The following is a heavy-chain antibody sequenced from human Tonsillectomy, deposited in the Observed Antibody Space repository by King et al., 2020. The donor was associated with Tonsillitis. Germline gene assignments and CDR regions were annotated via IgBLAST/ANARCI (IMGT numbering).Heavy chain of an antibody. Sequence: VQLVESGGGVVQPGRSLRLSCAASGFTFSSYAMHWVRQAPGKGLEWLAVISYDGSNEYYADSVKGRLTISRDNSKNTLYLQMNSLRAEDTAVYYCARGWWGVAVSVAQLLSYFDYWGQGTLVTVSS. CDR3: ARGWWGVAVSVAQLLSYFDY. CDR2: ISYDGSNE. J-gene: IGHJ4*02. D-gene: IGHD6-19*01. V-gene: IGHV3-30-3*01. CDR1: GFTFSSYA.